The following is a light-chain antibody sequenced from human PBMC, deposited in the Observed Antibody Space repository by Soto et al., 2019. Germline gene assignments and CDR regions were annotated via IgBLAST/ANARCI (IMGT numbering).Light chain of an antibody. V-gene: IGKV3-11*01. Sequence: EIALTQSPATLSLSPGERATLSCRASQSVSRYLAWYQQRPGQAPRLLIFDATTGTADTPARFSGSGSRTDFTLTISSPEAADYAVYYCQGRSIWPPSFTFGPGTKV. CDR1: QSVSRY. CDR3: QGRSIWPPSFT. J-gene: IGKJ3*01. CDR2: DAT.